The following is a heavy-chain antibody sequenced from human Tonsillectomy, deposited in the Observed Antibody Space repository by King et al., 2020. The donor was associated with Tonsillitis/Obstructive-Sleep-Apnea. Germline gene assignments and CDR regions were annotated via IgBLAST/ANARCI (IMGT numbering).Heavy chain of an antibody. D-gene: IGHD3-22*01. CDR3: ARDYYDSSGYYWDDAFDI. CDR2: INPSGGST. Sequence: QLVQSGAEVKKPGASAKVSCKASGYTFTSYYMHLVRQAPGQGLEWMGIINPSGGSTSYAQKFQGRVTMTRDTSTSTVYMELSSLRSEDTAVYYCARDYYDSSGYYWDDAFDIWGQGTMVTVSS. CDR1: GYTFTSYY. V-gene: IGHV1-46*01. J-gene: IGHJ3*02.